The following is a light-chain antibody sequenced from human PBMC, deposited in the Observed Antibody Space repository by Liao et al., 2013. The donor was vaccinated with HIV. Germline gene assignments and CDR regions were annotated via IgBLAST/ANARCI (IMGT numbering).Light chain of an antibody. Sequence: SYELTQSPSVSVSPGQTASITCSGDKLGDKYACWYQQKPGQSPVLVIYQDNKRPSGIPERFSGSNSGNTATLTISGTQGMDEADYYCQAWDSSTAVVFGGGTKLTVL. V-gene: IGLV3-1*01. CDR3: QAWDSSTAVV. J-gene: IGLJ2*01. CDR1: KLGDKY. CDR2: QDN.